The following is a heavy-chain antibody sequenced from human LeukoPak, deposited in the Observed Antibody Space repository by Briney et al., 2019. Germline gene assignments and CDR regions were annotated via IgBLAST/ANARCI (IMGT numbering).Heavy chain of an antibody. CDR1: GGSISSYY. D-gene: IGHD3-3*01. Sequence: PSETLSLTCTVSGGSISSYYWSWIRQPPGKGLEWIGYIYYSGSTNYNPSLKSRVTISVDTSKNQFSLKLSSVTAADTAVYYCARGRDDFWFWGQGTLVTVSS. J-gene: IGHJ4*02. CDR2: IYYSGST. CDR3: ARGRDDFWF. V-gene: IGHV4-59*01.